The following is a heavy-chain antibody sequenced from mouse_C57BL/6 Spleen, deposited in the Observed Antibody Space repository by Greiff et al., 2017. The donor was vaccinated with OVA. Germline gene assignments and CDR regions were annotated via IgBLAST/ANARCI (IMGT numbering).Heavy chain of an antibody. CDR1: GYTFTDYN. J-gene: IGHJ2*01. CDR2: INPNNGGT. CDR3: AREDYGSSYYFDY. Sequence: EVHLVESGPELVKPGASVKIPCKASGYTFTDYNMDWVKQSHGKSLEWIGDINPNNGGTIYNQKFKGKATLTVDKSSSTAYMELRSLTSEDTAVYYCAREDYGSSYYFDYWGQGTTLTVSS. V-gene: IGHV1-18*01. D-gene: IGHD1-1*01.